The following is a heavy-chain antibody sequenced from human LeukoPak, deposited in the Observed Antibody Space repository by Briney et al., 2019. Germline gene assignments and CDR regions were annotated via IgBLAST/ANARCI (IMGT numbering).Heavy chain of an antibody. CDR3: AREIGSSWIYYFDY. V-gene: IGHV4-4*07. CDR2: IYTSGST. CDR1: GGSMTNYY. D-gene: IGHD6-13*01. Sequence: PSETLSLTCTVSGGSMTNYYWSWIRQPAGKGLEWIGRIYTSGSTNYNPSLKSRVTMSVDTSKNQFSLKLSSVTAADTAVYYCAREIGSSWIYYFDYWGQGTLVTVSS. J-gene: IGHJ4*02.